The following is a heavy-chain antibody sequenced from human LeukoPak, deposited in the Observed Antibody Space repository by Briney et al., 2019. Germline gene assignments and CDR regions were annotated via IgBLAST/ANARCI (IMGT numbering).Heavy chain of an antibody. CDR2: IYYCGSK. CDR3: AGSGSWSLVRDFDY. Sequence: PSDTLSLPCSVSGGSISSYYWLWIRQPPGRGGEGLGYIYYCGSKNYNHSLQRRVTISIGTSKNQFSLTLSSVTAADAAVYYCAGSGSWSLVRDFDYWGQGTLVTVSS. CDR1: GGSISSYY. V-gene: IGHV4-59*07. J-gene: IGHJ4*02. D-gene: IGHD6-13*01.